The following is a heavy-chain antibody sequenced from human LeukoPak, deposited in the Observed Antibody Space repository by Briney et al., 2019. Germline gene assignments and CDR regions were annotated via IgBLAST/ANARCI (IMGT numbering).Heavy chain of an antibody. D-gene: IGHD4-17*01. CDR1: GESFSGYY. Sequence: SETLSLTCAVYGESFSGYYWSWMRQPPGKGLEWIGEINHSGSTNYNPSLKSRVTISVDTSKNQFSLKLSSVTAADTAVYYCARAPYALPDYWGQGTLVTVSS. V-gene: IGHV4-34*01. CDR2: INHSGST. CDR3: ARAPYALPDY. J-gene: IGHJ4*02.